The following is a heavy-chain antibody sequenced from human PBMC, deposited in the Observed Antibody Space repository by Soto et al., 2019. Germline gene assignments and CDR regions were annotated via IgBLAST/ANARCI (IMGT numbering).Heavy chain of an antibody. J-gene: IGHJ5*02. D-gene: IGHD6-6*01. V-gene: IGHV1-69*13. CDR1: GGTFSSYA. CDR3: AGDVGYSSSSFSGDWIDP. Sequence: SLWVLCKASGGTFSSYAISWVRQAPGQGRGWRGGIIPIFGTANYAQKFQGRVTITADESTSTAYMELSSLRSEDTAVYYCAGDVGYSSSSFSGDWIDPWGRG. CDR2: IIPIFGTA.